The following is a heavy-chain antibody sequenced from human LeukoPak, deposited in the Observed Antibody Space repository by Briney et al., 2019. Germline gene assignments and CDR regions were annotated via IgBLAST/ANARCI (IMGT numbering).Heavy chain of an antibody. J-gene: IGHJ4*02. CDR2: ISSSSSYT. CDR3: VRAVSVSSYYFDC. Sequence: GGSLRLSCAASGFTFSDYYMNWIRQAPGKGLEWISYISSSSSYTNYVDSVKGRFTISRDNAKNSLYLQMNSLRAEDTAVYYCVRAVSVSSYYFDCWGQGTLVTVSS. D-gene: IGHD5/OR15-5a*01. CDR1: GFTFSDYY. V-gene: IGHV3-11*05.